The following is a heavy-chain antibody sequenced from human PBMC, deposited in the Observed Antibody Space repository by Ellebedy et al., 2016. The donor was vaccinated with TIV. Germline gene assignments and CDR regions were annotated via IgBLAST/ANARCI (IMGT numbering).Heavy chain of an antibody. CDR2: IYPGDSDT. V-gene: IGHV5-51*01. CDR3: ASVGYCSGGSCPPGSWFDP. J-gene: IGHJ5*02. D-gene: IGHD2-15*01. Sequence: GESLKISCKGSGYSFTSYWIGWVRQMPGKGLEWMGIIYPGDSDTRYSPSFQGQVTISADKSISTAYLQWSSLKASDTAMYYCASVGYCSGGSCPPGSWFDPWGQGTLVTVSS. CDR1: GYSFTSYW.